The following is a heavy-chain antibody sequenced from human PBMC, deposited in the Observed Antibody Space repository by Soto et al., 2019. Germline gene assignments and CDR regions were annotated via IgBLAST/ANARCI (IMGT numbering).Heavy chain of an antibody. CDR1: GYTFTSYA. D-gene: IGHD6-13*01. CDR2: TNAGNGNT. Sequence: ASVKVSCKASGYTFTSYAMHWVRQAPGQRLEWMGWTNAGNGNTKYSQKFQGRVTITRDTSASTAYMELSSLRSEDTAVYYCARDKPVGYSSSWYDYYYYGMDVWGQGTTVTVSS. V-gene: IGHV1-3*01. J-gene: IGHJ6*02. CDR3: ARDKPVGYSSSWYDYYYYGMDV.